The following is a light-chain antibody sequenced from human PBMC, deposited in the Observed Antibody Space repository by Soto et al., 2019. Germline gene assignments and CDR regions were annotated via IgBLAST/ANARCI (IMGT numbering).Light chain of an antibody. V-gene: IGLV2-14*01. CDR3: SSYTSSSTVV. CDR2: EVS. CDR1: SSDVGGYNY. J-gene: IGLJ2*01. Sequence: QSVLTQPPSVSAAPGQKVTISCTGTSSDVGGYNYVSWYQQHPGKAPKLMIYEVSNRPSGVSNRFSGSKSGNTASLTISGLQAEDEADYYCSSYTSSSTVVFGGGTQLTVL.